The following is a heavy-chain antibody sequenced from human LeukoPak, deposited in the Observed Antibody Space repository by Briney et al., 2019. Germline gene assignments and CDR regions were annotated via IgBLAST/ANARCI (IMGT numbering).Heavy chain of an antibody. Sequence: GASVKVSCKASGGTFSSYAISWVRQAPGQGLEWMGGIIPIFGTANYAQKFQGRVTITTDESTSTAYMELSSLRAEDTAVYYCARVAPRHAFDIWGQGTMVTVSS. J-gene: IGHJ3*02. CDR1: GGTFSSYA. CDR3: ARVAPRHAFDI. V-gene: IGHV1-69*05. CDR2: IIPIFGTA.